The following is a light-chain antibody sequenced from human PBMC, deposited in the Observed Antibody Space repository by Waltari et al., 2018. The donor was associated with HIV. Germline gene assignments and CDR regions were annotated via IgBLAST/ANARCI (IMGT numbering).Light chain of an antibody. Sequence: QSALTQPPSASGSPGQSVTISCTGTSSDVGAYKYVSWYQQHPGKAPKLMIYEVTKRPSGVPDRFSGSKSGNTASLTVSGLQAEDEAEYHCSSYATGNNVIFGGGTKLTVL. CDR2: EVT. CDR1: SSDVGAYKY. CDR3: SSYATGNNVI. J-gene: IGLJ2*01. V-gene: IGLV2-8*01.